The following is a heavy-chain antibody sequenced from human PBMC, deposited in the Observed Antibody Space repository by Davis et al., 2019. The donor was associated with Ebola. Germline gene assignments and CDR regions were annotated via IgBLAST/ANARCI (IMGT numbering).Heavy chain of an antibody. J-gene: IGHJ5*02. V-gene: IGHV1-2*02. Sequence: ASVKVSCKASGGTFSSYAISWVRQAPGQGLEWMGWINPNSGGTNYAQKFQGRVTMTRDTSISTAYMELSRLRSDDTAVYYCARSGYDFWFDPWGQGTLVTVSS. CDR1: GGTFSSYA. CDR3: ARSGYDFWFDP. CDR2: INPNSGGT. D-gene: IGHD5-12*01.